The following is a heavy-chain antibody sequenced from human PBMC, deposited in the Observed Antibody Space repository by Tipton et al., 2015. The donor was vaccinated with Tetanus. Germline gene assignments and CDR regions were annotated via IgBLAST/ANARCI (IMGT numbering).Heavy chain of an antibody. D-gene: IGHD3-3*01. J-gene: IGHJ4*02. V-gene: IGHV4-61*08. CDR2: ISSSGRT. Sequence: TLSLTCTVSGGSLRSGDYYWNWIRQPPGKGLEWLAYISSSGRTNSNYSLKSRITISQDTSKNQFSLRLTSVTAADTAVYYCARIHDFWSGYFDFWGQGTLVSVSS. CDR3: ARIHDFWSGYFDF. CDR1: GGSLRSGDYY.